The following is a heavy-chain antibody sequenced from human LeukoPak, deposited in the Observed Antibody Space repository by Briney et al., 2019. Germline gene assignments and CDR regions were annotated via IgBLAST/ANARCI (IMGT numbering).Heavy chain of an antibody. J-gene: IGHJ4*02. CDR1: GYTFTSYD. CDR2: MNPNSGNT. Sequence: ASVKVSCKASGYTFTSYDVNWVRQATGQGLEWMGWMNPNSGNTGYAQKFQGRVTMTRNTSISTAYMELSSLRSEDTAVYYCARERRVGYSYGFGYWGQGTLVTVSS. CDR3: ARERRVGYSYGFGY. V-gene: IGHV1-8*01. D-gene: IGHD5-18*01.